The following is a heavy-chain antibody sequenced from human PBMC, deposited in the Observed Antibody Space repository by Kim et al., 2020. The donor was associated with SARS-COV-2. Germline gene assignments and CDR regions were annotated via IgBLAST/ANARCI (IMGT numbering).Heavy chain of an antibody. CDR3: AREALLLWFGDAYYGMDV. J-gene: IGHJ6*02. CDR2: ISSSSSTI. CDR1: GFTFSSYS. V-gene: IGHV3-48*02. D-gene: IGHD3-10*01. Sequence: GGSLRLSCAASGFTFSSYSMNWVRQAPGKGLEWVSYISSSSSTIYYADSVKGRFTISRDNAKNSLYLQMNSLRDEDTAVYYCAREALLLWFGDAYYGMDVWGQGTTVTVSS.